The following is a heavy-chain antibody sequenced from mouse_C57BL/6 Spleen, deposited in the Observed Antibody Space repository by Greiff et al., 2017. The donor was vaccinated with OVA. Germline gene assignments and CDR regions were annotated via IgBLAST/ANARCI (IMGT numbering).Heavy chain of an antibody. CDR2: NDPNSGGT. V-gene: IGHV1-72*01. CDR1: GYTFNSYW. CDR3: ARGTTGY. J-gene: IGHJ2*01. Sequence: QVQLQQSGAELVKPGASVKLSCKASGYTFNSYWMHWVKQRPGRGLEEIGRNDPNSGGTKYNEKFKSKATLTVNKPSSTAYRQLSSLTSEDSAVYYWARGTTGYWGQGTTLTVSS. D-gene: IGHD2-12*01.